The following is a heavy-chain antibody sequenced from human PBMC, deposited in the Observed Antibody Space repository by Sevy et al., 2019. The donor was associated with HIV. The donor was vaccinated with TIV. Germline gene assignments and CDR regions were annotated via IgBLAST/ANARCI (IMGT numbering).Heavy chain of an antibody. Sequence: GGSLRLSCAASGFTVSNSYMSWVRQAPGKGLEWVSIIYSGVTRSYADSVRGRFTISRDNSKNTLSLQMNSLRAEDTAGYYCATLSVYYYDSSGYYTTGNAFDIWGQGTMVTVSS. CDR2: IYSGVTR. V-gene: IGHV3-53*01. D-gene: IGHD3-22*01. CDR1: GFTVSNSY. CDR3: ATLSVYYYDSSGYYTTGNAFDI. J-gene: IGHJ3*02.